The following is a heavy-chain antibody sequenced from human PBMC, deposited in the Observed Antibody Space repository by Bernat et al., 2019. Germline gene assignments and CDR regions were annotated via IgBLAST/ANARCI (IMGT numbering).Heavy chain of an antibody. CDR2: ISSSSSYI. CDR1: GFTFSSYS. CDR3: ARDVAGSYYYYYGMDV. D-gene: IGHD6-19*01. J-gene: IGHJ6*02. V-gene: IGHV3-21*01. Sequence: EVQLVESGGGLVKPGGSLRLSCAASGFTFSSYSMNWVRQAPGKGLAWVSSISSSSSYIYYADSVKDRFTISRDNAKNSLYLQMNSLRAEDTAVYYCARDVAGSYYYYYGMDVWGQGTTVTVSS.